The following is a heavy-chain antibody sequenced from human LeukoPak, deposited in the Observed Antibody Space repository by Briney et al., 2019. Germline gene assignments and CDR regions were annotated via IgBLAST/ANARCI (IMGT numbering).Heavy chain of an antibody. CDR1: GFTFNSYG. CDR3: ARDRLNWNYVGYYFDY. Sequence: GGSLRLSCAASGFTFNSYGMHWVRQDPGKGLEWVAVIWYDGSDKYYADSVKGRFTISRDNSKNTLYLQMNSLRAEDTAVYYCARDRLNWNYVGYYFDYWGQGTQVTVSS. J-gene: IGHJ4*02. V-gene: IGHV3-33*01. CDR2: IWYDGSDK. D-gene: IGHD1-7*01.